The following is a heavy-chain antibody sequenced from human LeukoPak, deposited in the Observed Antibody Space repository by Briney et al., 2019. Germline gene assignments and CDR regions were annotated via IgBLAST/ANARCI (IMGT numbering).Heavy chain of an antibody. CDR3: AKASLWFGELFRYFDC. CDR1: GFTFDDYA. D-gene: IGHD3-10*01. V-gene: IGHV3-9*01. J-gene: IGHJ4*02. Sequence: PGGSLRLSCAASGFTFDDYAMHWVRQAPGKGLEWVSGISWNSGSIGYADSVKGRFTISRDNAKNSLYLQMNSLRAEDTAVYYCAKASLWFGELFRYFDCWGQGTLVTVSS. CDR2: ISWNSGSI.